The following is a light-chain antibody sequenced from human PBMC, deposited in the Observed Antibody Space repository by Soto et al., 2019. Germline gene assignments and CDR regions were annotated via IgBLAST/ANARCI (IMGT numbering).Light chain of an antibody. CDR2: DAS. J-gene: IGKJ1*01. CDR3: QHYNSYSS. V-gene: IGKV1-5*01. Sequence: IQMTQSASTLSASFGDRVTIPCRASQTISSWLAWYQQKPGQAPNLLIYDASSLESGVPSRFSGSGSGTEFTLTISNLQPDDFATYYCQHYNSYSSFGQGTKVDIK. CDR1: QTISSW.